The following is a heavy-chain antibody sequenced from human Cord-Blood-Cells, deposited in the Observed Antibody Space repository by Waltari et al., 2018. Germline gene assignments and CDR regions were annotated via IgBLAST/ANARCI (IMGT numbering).Heavy chain of an antibody. D-gene: IGHD4-17*01. J-gene: IGHJ4*02. V-gene: IGHV3-7*01. CDR1: GFTFSSYW. CDR2: IKQDGSEK. CDR3: ARDHDYGDYYFDY. Sequence: EVQLVESGGGLVQPGGSLRLSCAASGFTFSSYWMGWVRQAPGKGLEWVANIKQDGSEKYYVDSVKGRFTISRDNAKNSLYLQMNSLRAEDTAVYYCARDHDYGDYYFDYWGQGTLVTVSS.